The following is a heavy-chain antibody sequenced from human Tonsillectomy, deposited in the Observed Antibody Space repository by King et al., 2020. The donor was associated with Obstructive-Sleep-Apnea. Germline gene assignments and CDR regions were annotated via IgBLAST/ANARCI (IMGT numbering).Heavy chain of an antibody. J-gene: IGHJ6*02. CDR1: GGSISSSKC. Sequence: QLQESGPGLVNPSGTLSLTCAVSGGSISSSKCWSWVRQPPGKGLEWIGEIYHSGSTNYNPSLKSRVTISVDKSKNQFSLGLSSVTAADTAVYYCARDEKGGVFRRYGMDVWGQGTTVTVSS. CDR2: IYHSGST. V-gene: IGHV4-4*02. CDR3: ARDEKGGVFRRYGMDV. D-gene: IGHD3-16*01.